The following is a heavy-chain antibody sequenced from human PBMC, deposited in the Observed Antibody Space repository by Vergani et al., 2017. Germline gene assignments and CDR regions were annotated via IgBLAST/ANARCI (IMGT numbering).Heavy chain of an antibody. Sequence: QLQLQESGPGLVKPSETLSLTYTVSGGSISSSSYYWGWIRQPPGKGLEWIGSIYYSGSTYYNPSLKSRVTISVDTSKNQFSLKLSSVTAADTAVYYCARRKAVAGLEWGQGTLVTVSS. V-gene: IGHV4-39*01. D-gene: IGHD6-19*01. CDR1: GGSISSSSYY. CDR3: ARRKAVAGLE. J-gene: IGHJ4*02. CDR2: IYYSGST.